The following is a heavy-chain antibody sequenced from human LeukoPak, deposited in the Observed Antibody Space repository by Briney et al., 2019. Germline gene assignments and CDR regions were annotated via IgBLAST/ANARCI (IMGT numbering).Heavy chain of an antibody. CDR2: IIPIFGTA. CDR1: GGTFSSYA. J-gene: IGHJ6*03. Sequence: SVKVSCKASGGTFSSYAISWVRQAPGQGLEWMGGIIPIFGTANYAQKFQGRVTTTADEFTRTAYLELSRLRSEVSAVYYCARQTYYDFWSGYSDYYYYMDVWGKGTTVTVYS. CDR3: ARQTYYDFWSGYSDYYYYMDV. D-gene: IGHD3-3*01. V-gene: IGHV1-69*13.